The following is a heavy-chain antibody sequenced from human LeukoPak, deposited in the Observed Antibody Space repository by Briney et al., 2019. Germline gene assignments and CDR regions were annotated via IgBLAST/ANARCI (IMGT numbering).Heavy chain of an antibody. D-gene: IGHD3-10*01. V-gene: IGHV1-58*02. CDR3: AATVGGSGPYYGLDV. J-gene: IGHJ6*02. CDR1: GFTFRPSA. CDR2: IFVGSGNT. Sequence: SVKVSCKASGFTFRPSAMQWVPPARGPRLWWIGLIFVGSGNTNYAQKFQERVTITRQMSTSTAYMELTGLRSEGTAVYHCAATVGGSGPYYGLDVWGQGTTVTVS.